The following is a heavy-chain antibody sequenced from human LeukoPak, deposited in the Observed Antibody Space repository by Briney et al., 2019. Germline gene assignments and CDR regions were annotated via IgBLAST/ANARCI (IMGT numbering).Heavy chain of an antibody. Sequence: PAGSLTLSCAASGFTFSSYSVNWVRQAPGKGLDWVSSISISSSYIYYADSVTGRFTISRDNSKNTLYLQMNSLRAEDTAGYYCARVPRSVGYYFDYWGQGTLVTVSS. D-gene: IGHD3-16*01. CDR3: ARVPRSVGYYFDY. CDR2: ISISSSYI. CDR1: GFTFSSYS. V-gene: IGHV3-21*01. J-gene: IGHJ4*02.